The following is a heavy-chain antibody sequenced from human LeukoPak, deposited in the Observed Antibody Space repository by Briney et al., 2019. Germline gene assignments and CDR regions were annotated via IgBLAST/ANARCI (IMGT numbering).Heavy chain of an antibody. Sequence: ASVKVSCKASGYTFTSYGISWVRQAPGQGLEWMGWIGAYNGNTNYAQKLQGRVTMTTDTSTSTAYMELRSLRSDDTAVYYCARGDILTGYLVPFDYWGQGTLVTVSS. V-gene: IGHV1-18*01. J-gene: IGHJ4*02. CDR1: GYTFTSYG. CDR3: ARGDILTGYLVPFDY. CDR2: IGAYNGNT. D-gene: IGHD3-9*01.